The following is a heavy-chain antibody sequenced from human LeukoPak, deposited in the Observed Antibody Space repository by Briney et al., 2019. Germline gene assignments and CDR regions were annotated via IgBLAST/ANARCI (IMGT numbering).Heavy chain of an antibody. J-gene: IGHJ6*03. V-gene: IGHV3-21*01. CDR2: ISSGSSSQ. CDR3: AREGDPPGFYYYHHLDV. D-gene: IGHD3-16*01. CDR1: GFDFSIYA. Sequence: NPGGSLRLSCAASGFDFSIYAIDWVRQAPGRGLEWVSSISSGSSSQNYADSVKSRFTISRDNAKNSVYLQMNRLRAEDTAVYFCAREGDPPGFYYYHHLDVWGKGTTVTVSS.